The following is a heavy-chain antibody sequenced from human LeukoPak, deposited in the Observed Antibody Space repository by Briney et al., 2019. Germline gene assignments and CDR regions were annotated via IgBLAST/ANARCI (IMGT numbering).Heavy chain of an antibody. CDR3: ATLVFDSSGYSYFDY. CDR2: IKSKTDAGAT. J-gene: IGHJ4*02. V-gene: IGHV3-15*01. CDR1: GFTFTNAW. D-gene: IGHD3-9*01. Sequence: GGSLRLSCVASGFTFTNAWMNWVRQAPGKGLEWVGRIKSKTDAGATDYAAPVKGRFTISRDDSRNTLYLQMNSLRAEDTAVYYCATLVFDSSGYSYFDYWGPGTLVTVSS.